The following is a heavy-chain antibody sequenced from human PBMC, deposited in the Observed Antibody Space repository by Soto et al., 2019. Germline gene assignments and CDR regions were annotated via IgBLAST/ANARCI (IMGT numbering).Heavy chain of an antibody. CDR2: IGLSASNR. D-gene: IGHD3-22*01. CDR3: AKGSVNYDSRCYIADF. V-gene: IGHV3-23*05. J-gene: IGHJ4*02. CDR1: GFTMNTCA. Sequence: EVQLLQSGGGLVQPGGSLSLSCAASGFTMNTCAMNWVRQSPEKGLEWVATIGLSASNRYYANSVKGRFTISRDDSKNTLYLQMSSLRADDTAIYYCAKGSVNYDSRCYIADFWGQGTLVTVSS.